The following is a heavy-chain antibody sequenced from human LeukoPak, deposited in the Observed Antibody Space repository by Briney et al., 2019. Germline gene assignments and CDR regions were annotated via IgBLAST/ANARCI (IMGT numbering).Heavy chain of an antibody. Sequence: SETLSLTCTVSGGSISGHYWTWIRLPPGKGLVLVGHIFSTGATHYNPSLRGRVTLSIDTSKNQFSLTLTSVNVEDTAVYYCPRFSTRFGSGCSDASCYVHYWGQGTQVTVSP. V-gene: IGHV4-59*11. D-gene: IGHD2-2*01. J-gene: IGHJ4*02. CDR3: PRFSTRFGSGCSDASCYVHY. CDR1: GGSISGHY. CDR2: IFSTGAT.